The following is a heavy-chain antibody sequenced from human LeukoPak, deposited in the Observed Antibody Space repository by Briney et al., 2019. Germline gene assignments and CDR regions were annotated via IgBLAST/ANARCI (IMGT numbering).Heavy chain of an antibody. J-gene: IGHJ4*02. CDR1: GFTFSDYY. V-gene: IGHV3-11*01. D-gene: IGHD3-22*01. Sequence: GGSLRLSCAASGFTFSDYYMSWIRQAPGKGLEWVSYISSSGSTIYYADSVKGRFTISRDNAKNSLYLQMNSLRAEDTAVYYCARDQGYDSSGYYYYQFDYWGQGTLVTVSS. CDR3: ARDQGYDSSGYYYYQFDY. CDR2: ISSSGSTI.